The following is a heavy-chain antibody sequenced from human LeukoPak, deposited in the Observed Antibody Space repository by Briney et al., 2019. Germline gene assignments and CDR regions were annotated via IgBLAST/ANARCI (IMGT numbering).Heavy chain of an antibody. V-gene: IGHV4-61*05. Sequence: PSETLSLTCTVSGGSISSSSYYWSWIRQPPGKGLEWIGYIYYSGSTNYNPSLKSRVTISVDTSKNQFSLKLSSVTAAGTAVYYCARRMTTGHDAFDIWGQGTMVTVSS. J-gene: IGHJ3*02. CDR2: IYYSGST. CDR3: ARRMTTGHDAFDI. D-gene: IGHD4-17*01. CDR1: GGSISSSSYY.